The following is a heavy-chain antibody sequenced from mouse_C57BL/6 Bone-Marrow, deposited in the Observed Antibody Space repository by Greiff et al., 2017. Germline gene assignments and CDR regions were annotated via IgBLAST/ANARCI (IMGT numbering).Heavy chain of an antibody. Sequence: EVKLVESGGGLVKPGGSLKLSCAASGFTFSSYAMSWVRQTPEKRLEWVATISDGGSYTYYPDNVKGRFTISRDNAKNNLYLQMSHLKFEDTAMYYCAREAYDYGAYWGQGTLVTVSA. CDR2: ISDGGSYT. CDR1: GFTFSSYA. J-gene: IGHJ3*01. CDR3: AREAYDYGAY. V-gene: IGHV5-4*01. D-gene: IGHD2-4*01.